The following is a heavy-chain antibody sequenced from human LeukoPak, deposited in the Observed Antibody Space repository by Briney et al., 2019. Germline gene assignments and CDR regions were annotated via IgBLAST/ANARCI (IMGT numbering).Heavy chain of an antibody. V-gene: IGHV6-1*01. CDR1: GDSVSSNSAA. CDR2: TYYRSKWYN. CDR3: ARFSVAGIYYYYGMDV. J-gene: IGHJ6*02. Sequence: SQTLSLTCALSGDSVSSNSAAWSWIRQSPSRGLEWLGRTYYRSKWYNDYAVSVKSRITINPDTSKNQFSLQLNSVTPEDTAVYYCARFSVAGIYYYYGMDVWGQGTTVTVSS. D-gene: IGHD6-19*01.